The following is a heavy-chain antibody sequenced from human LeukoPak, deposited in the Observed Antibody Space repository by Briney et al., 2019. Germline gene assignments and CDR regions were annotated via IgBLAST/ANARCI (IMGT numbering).Heavy chain of an antibody. CDR3: ARDEARRYQLLFRFSNWFDT. Sequence: ASVKVSCKASGYTFTGYYMHWVRQAPGQGLEWMGWINPNSGGTNYAQKFQGRVTMTRDTSISTAYMELSRLRSDDTAVYYCARDEARRYQLLFRFSNWFDTWGQGTLVTVSS. CDR1: GYTFTGYY. V-gene: IGHV1-2*02. CDR2: INPNSGGT. D-gene: IGHD2-2*01. J-gene: IGHJ5*02.